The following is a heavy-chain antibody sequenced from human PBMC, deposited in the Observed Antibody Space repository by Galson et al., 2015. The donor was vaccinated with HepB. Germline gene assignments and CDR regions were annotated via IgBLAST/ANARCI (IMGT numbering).Heavy chain of an antibody. D-gene: IGHD3-22*01. CDR3: AKTCPFDDSSASDYHHAFDI. CDR1: GFTFSSYA. CDR2: ISSSGGST. Sequence: SLRLSCAASGFTFSSYAMSWVRQAPGKGLEWVSAISSSGGSTYYADSVKGRFTISRDNSKNTLYLQMNSLRAEDTAVYYCAKTCPFDDSSASDYHHAFDIWGQGTMVTVSS. J-gene: IGHJ3*02. V-gene: IGHV3-23*01.